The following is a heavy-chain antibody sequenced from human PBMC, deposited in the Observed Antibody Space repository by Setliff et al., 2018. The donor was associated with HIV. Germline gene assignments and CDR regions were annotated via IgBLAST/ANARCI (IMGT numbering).Heavy chain of an antibody. CDR3: AKAISGRFPRNDAFDM. D-gene: IGHD1-26*01. CDR1: GFTFSTYA. CDR2: IYSDGSST. J-gene: IGHJ3*02. Sequence: PGGSLRLSCAASGFTFSTYAMSWVRQVPGKGLEWVSVIYSDGSSTYYADSVKGRFTISRDNSKNTLYLQMNSLRAADTAAYYCAKAISGRFPRNDAFDMWGQGTVVTVSS. V-gene: IGHV3-23*03.